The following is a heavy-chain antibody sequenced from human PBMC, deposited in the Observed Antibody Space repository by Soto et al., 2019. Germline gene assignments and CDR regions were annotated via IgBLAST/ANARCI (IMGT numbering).Heavy chain of an antibody. Sequence: QVQLVQSGAEVKKPGSSVNVSCKTSGGTFGNSAVTWVRHAPGQGLEWLGGIVPMFGTANYAQKFQGRVTITADESTITAYMELNSLKTDDTAVYYCARDGDPQSAFWSGPLGGGRFDPWGQGTLVTVSS. V-gene: IGHV1-69*12. CDR1: GGTFGNSA. J-gene: IGHJ5*02. CDR2: IVPMFGTA. CDR3: ARDGDPQSAFWSGPLGGGRFDP. D-gene: IGHD3-3*01.